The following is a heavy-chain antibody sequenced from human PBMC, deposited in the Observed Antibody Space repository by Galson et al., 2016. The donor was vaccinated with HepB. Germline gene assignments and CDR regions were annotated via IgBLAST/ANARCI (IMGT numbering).Heavy chain of an antibody. V-gene: IGHV3-30*03. J-gene: IGHJ4*02. D-gene: IGHD3-22*01. CDR3: ARDDDRIGNNLDY. CDR2: ITNDGVIK. Sequence: SLRLSCAASGFTFSRYGFHWVRQAPGKGLEWVAVITNDGVIKYYTDSVKGRFTISRDNSRNTLDLQMNSLRAEDTALYYCARDDDRIGNNLDYWGQGTLVTVSS. CDR1: GFTFSRYG.